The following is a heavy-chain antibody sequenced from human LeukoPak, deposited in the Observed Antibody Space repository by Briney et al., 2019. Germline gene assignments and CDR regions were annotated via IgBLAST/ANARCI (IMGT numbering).Heavy chain of an antibody. J-gene: IGHJ4*02. CDR2: ISSSSSYI. Sequence: GGSLRLSCAASGFTFSSYSMNWVRQAPGKGLEWVSSISSSSSYIYYADSVKGRFTISRDNAKNSLYLQMNSLRVEDTAVYYCARSYYDSSGSLGYWGQGTPVTVSS. CDR1: GFTFSSYS. CDR3: ARSYYDSSGSLGY. D-gene: IGHD3-22*01. V-gene: IGHV3-21*01.